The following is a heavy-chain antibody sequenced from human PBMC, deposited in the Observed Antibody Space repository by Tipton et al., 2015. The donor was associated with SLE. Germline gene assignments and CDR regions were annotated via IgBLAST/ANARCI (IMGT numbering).Heavy chain of an antibody. Sequence: RSLRLSCAASGFTFSSYGMHWVRQAPGKGLEWVAVIWYDGSDKYHADSVKGRFTISRDNSKNTLYLQMNSLRAEDTAVYYCARDAVGSSFDPWGQGTLVTVSS. V-gene: IGHV3-33*01. CDR1: GFTFSSYG. D-gene: IGHD6-6*01. CDR3: ARDAVGSSFDP. CDR2: IWYDGSDK. J-gene: IGHJ5*02.